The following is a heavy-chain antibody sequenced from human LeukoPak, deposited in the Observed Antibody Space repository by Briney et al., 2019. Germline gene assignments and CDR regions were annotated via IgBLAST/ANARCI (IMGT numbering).Heavy chain of an antibody. Sequence: ASVKVSCKVSGYTLTELSMHWVRQAPGKGLEWMGGFDPEDGETIYAQKFQGRVTMTEDTSTDTAYMELSSLRSEDTAVYYCATDLAENDFWSGLYWGQGTLVTVSS. CDR3: ATDLAENDFWSGLY. D-gene: IGHD3-3*01. J-gene: IGHJ4*02. V-gene: IGHV1-24*01. CDR2: FDPEDGET. CDR1: GYTLTELS.